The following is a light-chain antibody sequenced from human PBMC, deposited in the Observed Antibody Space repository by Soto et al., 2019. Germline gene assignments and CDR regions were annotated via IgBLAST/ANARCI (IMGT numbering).Light chain of an antibody. Sequence: IQLTQPPSSLSASVGDRVTITCRASQGISSYLAWYQQKPGKAPKLLIYAASTLQSGVPSRFSGSGSGTDFTLTISSLQPEDFATYYCQQLNSYLSITFGQGTRLEIK. J-gene: IGKJ5*01. CDR2: AAS. V-gene: IGKV1-9*01. CDR3: QQLNSYLSIT. CDR1: QGISSY.